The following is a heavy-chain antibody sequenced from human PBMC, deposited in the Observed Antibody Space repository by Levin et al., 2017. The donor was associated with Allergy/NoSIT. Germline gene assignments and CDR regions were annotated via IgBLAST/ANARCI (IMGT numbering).Heavy chain of an antibody. CDR3: ARVGGSCYRARVCLYYFDY. D-gene: IGHD2-15*01. CDR2: MNPNSGNT. J-gene: IGHJ4*02. V-gene: IGHV1-8*01. Sequence: GESLKISCKASGYTFTSYDINWVRQATGQGLEWMGWMNPNSGNTGYAQKFQGRVTMTRNTSISTAYMELSSLRSEDTAVYYCARVGGSCYRARVCLYYFDYWGQGTLVTVSS. CDR1: GYTFTSYD.